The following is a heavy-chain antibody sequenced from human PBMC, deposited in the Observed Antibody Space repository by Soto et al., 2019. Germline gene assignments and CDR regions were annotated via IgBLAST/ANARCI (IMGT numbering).Heavy chain of an antibody. J-gene: IGHJ3*02. CDR2: IYYSGST. CDR3: ARHQEQLVRAAFDI. D-gene: IGHD6-6*01. V-gene: IGHV4-39*01. CDR1: GGSISSSSYY. Sequence: SETLSLTCTVSGGSISSSSYYWGWIRQPPGKGLEWIGSIYYSGSTYYNPSLKSRVTISVDTSKNQFSLKLSSVTAADTAVYYCARHQEQLVRAAFDIWGQGTMVTVSS.